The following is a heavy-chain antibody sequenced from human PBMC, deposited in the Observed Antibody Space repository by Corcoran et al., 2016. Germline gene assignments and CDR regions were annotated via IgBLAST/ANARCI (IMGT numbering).Heavy chain of an antibody. Sequence: QVQLVESGGGVVQPGRSLRLSFAASGFTFSSYGMHWVRQAPGKGLEWVAVISYDGSNKYYADSVKGRFTISRDNSKNTLYLQMNSLRAEDTGVYYCAKGNGGAIDYWGQGTLVTVSS. CDR1: GFTFSSYG. J-gene: IGHJ4*02. D-gene: IGHD2-21*01. CDR2: ISYDGSNK. CDR3: AKGNGGAIDY. V-gene: IGHV3-30*18.